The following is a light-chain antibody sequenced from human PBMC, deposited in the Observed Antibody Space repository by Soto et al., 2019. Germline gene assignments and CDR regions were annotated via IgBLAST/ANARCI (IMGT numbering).Light chain of an antibody. V-gene: IGLV2-8*01. CDR2: EVN. J-gene: IGLJ3*02. Sequence: QSALTQPPSASGSHGQSVTISCTGVSSDIDVYTFVSWYQRRPDRAPKLMIYEVNKRPSGVPDRFSGSRSGNTASLTVAGLQADDEAEYYCSAYTGINILRVFGGGTKLTVL. CDR3: SAYTGINILRV. CDR1: SSDIDVYTF.